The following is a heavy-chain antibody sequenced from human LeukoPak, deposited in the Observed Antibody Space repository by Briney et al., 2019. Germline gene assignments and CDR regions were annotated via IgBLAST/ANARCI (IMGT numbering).Heavy chain of an antibody. J-gene: IGHJ5*02. CDR3: ATQPGAAGARGDWFDP. Sequence: GASVKVSCKASGYTFTRYYIHWVRQAPGQGLEWMGWINPNSGGRNYAQKFQGRVSVTRDTSISTAYMELSRLRSDVTAVYSCATQPGAAGARGDWFDPWGQGTLVTVSS. CDR2: INPNSGGR. CDR1: GYTFTRYY. V-gene: IGHV1-2*02. D-gene: IGHD6-13*01.